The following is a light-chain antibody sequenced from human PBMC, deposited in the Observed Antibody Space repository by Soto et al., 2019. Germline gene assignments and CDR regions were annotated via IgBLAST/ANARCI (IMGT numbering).Light chain of an antibody. CDR3: QHYTSYSEA. V-gene: IGKV1-5*03. Sequence: DIQMTQSPSTLSGSVGDRVTITCRASQTISSWLAWYQQKPGKAPKLLIYKSSTLKSGVTSRFSGSGSGTEFTLTISSLQPDDFATYYCQHYTSYSEAFGQGTKVEL. CDR1: QTISSW. CDR2: KSS. J-gene: IGKJ1*01.